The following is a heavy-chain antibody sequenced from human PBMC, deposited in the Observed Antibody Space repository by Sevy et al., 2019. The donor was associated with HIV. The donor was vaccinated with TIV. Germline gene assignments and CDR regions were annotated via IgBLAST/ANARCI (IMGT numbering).Heavy chain of an antibody. CDR3: VRESSHDFWSGYWGYLDY. CDR2: IWYDGSNI. J-gene: IGHJ4*02. D-gene: IGHD3-3*01. V-gene: IGHV3-33*01. CDR1: GFTISKHG. Sequence: GGSLRLSCTASGFTISKHGMHWVRQAPGKGPEWVAIIWYDGSNIYYADSAKGRLTISRDNSRNKLYLQMYDLRPEDTAVYYCVRESSHDFWSGYWGYLDYWGQGTLVTVSS.